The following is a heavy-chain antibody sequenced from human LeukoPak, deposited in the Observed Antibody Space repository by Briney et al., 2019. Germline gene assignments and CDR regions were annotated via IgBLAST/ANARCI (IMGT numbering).Heavy chain of an antibody. CDR1: GYTFTGYY. J-gene: IGHJ6*03. Sequence: SVKVSCKASGYTFTGYYMHWVPPAPGQGLEWMGGIIPIFGTANYAQKFQGRVTITADESTSTAYMELSSLRSEDTAVYYCARETAPNYDFWSGYRTPGYYYYMDVWGKGTTVTVSS. CDR2: IIPIFGTA. CDR3: ARETAPNYDFWSGYRTPGYYYYMDV. D-gene: IGHD3-3*01. V-gene: IGHV1-69*13.